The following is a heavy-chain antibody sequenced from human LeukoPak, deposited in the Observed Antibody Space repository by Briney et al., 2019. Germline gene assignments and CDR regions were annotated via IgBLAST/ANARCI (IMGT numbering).Heavy chain of an antibody. D-gene: IGHD2-15*01. CDR2: ISTNGGGT. CDR1: GFTFSSYA. CDR3: ARYCNGVTCYSGYDY. V-gene: IGHV3-64*01. J-gene: IGHJ4*02. Sequence: PGGSLRLSCAASGFTFSSYAMHWVRQTPGKGLEYVSAISTNGGGTYYASSVKGRFTISRDNSKNTLYLQMGSLRAEDMAVYFCARYCNGVTCYSGYDYWGQGTLVTVSS.